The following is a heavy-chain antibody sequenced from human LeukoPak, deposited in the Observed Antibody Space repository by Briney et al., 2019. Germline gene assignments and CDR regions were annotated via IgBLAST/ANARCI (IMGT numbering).Heavy chain of an antibody. CDR1: GGSISNTNW. D-gene: IGHD2-8*01. V-gene: IGHV4-4*02. J-gene: IGHJ4*02. CDR3: SRENGAFSPFGY. CDR2: ISLTGLT. Sequence: SGTLSLTCGVSGGSISNTNWWSWVGQPPGQGLEWIGEISLTGLTHYNPSLESRVTVSLDKSKTQLSLNLTSVTAADTAVYFCSRENGAFSPFGYWGQGTLVTVPS.